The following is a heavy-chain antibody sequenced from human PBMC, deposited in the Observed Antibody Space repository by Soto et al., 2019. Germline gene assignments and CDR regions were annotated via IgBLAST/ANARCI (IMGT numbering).Heavy chain of an antibody. CDR3: TRGLPSHFGYDS. Sequence: PSESLSRSCSVSGDCIRSYYWTGIRQSAGKGLEWVGYVFYSGATNYNPSLKSRVTISLDASKKQVSLRLTSATAADTAVYYCTRGLPSHFGYDSWGQGTLVTVS. CDR2: VFYSGAT. CDR1: GDCIRSYY. V-gene: IGHV4-59*01. D-gene: IGHD3-10*01. J-gene: IGHJ4*02.